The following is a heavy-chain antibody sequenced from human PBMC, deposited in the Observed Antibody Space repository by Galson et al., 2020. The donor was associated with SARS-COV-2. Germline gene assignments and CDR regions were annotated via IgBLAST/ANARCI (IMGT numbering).Heavy chain of an antibody. J-gene: IGHJ4*02. CDR3: AKDPRYFDWLPH. V-gene: IGHV3-23*01. CDR2: ISGSGDGT. Sequence: GESLKIFCAASGFTFSSYAMSWVRQAPGKGLEWVSSISGSGDGTDYADSVKGRFIISRHNSKNTLYLQMNSLRAEDTAVYYCAKDPRYFDWLPHWGQGTLVTVSS. CDR1: GFTFSSYA. D-gene: IGHD3-9*01.